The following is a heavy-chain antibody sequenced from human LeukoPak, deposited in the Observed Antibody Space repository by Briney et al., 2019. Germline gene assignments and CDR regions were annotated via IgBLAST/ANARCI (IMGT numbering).Heavy chain of an antibody. Sequence: GGSLRLSCAASGFTFSSYSMNWVRQAPGKGLEWVSYITISSSTIYYADSVKGRFTISRDNAQNSLYLQMNSLRDDDTAVYYCARAGVHDFWGQGTLVPVSS. CDR3: ARAGVHDF. CDR2: ITISSSTI. V-gene: IGHV3-48*02. D-gene: IGHD6-6*01. J-gene: IGHJ4*02. CDR1: GFTFSSYS.